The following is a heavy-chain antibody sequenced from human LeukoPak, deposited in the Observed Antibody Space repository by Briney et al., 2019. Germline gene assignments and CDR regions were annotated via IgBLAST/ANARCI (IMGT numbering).Heavy chain of an antibody. CDR1: GYSISSGYY. J-gene: IGHJ6*03. CDR3: ARLAVTTYYYYYYMDV. V-gene: IGHV4-38-2*02. Sequence: SETLSLTCTVSGYSISSGYYWGWIRQPPGKGLEWIGEINHSGSTNYNPSLKSRVTTSVDTSKNQFSLKLSSVTAADTAVYYCARLAVTTYYYYYYMDVWGKGTTVTISS. CDR2: INHSGST. D-gene: IGHD2-21*02.